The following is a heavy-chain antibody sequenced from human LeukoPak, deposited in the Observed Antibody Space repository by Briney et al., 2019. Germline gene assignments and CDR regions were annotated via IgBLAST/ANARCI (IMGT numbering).Heavy chain of an antibody. CDR1: GYTFTSYY. CDR3: AATAVYAIYY. Sequence: ASVKVSCTASGYTFTSYYMHWVRQAPGQGLEWMGIINPSGGSTSYAQKFQGRVTMTTDTSTSTAYMELRSLRSDDTAVYYCAATAVYAIYYWGQGTLVTVSS. V-gene: IGHV1-46*01. CDR2: INPSGGST. D-gene: IGHD2-8*01. J-gene: IGHJ4*02.